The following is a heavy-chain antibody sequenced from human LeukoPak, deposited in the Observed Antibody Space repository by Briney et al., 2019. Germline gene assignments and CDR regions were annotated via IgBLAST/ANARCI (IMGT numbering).Heavy chain of an antibody. J-gene: IGHJ4*02. D-gene: IGHD3-22*01. CDR3: ARDLYYYDSGGPPLSD. CDR2: INPNSGGT. Sequence: ASVKISCKASGYTFTGYYMHWVRQAPGQGLEWMGRINPNSGGTNYAQKFQGRVTMTRDTSISTAYMELSRLRSDDTAVYYCARDLYYYDSGGPPLSDWGQGTLVTVSS. CDR1: GYTFTGYY. V-gene: IGHV1-2*06.